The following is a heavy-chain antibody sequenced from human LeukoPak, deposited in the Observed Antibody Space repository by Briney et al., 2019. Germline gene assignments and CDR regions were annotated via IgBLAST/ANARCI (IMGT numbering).Heavy chain of an antibody. CDR1: GGSISSYY. CDR2: IYTSGST. Sequence: SETLSLTCTVSGGSISSYYWSWIRQPAGKGLEWIGRIYTSGSTNYNPSLESRVTMSVDTSKNQFSLKLSSVTAADTAVYYCARDGGSGWSPRLFDPWGQGTLVTVSS. D-gene: IGHD6-19*01. J-gene: IGHJ5*02. CDR3: ARDGGSGWSPRLFDP. V-gene: IGHV4-4*07.